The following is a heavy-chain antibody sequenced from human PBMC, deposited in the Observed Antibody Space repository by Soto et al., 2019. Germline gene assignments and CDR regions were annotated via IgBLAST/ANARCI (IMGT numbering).Heavy chain of an antibody. CDR2: MSAGGSK. Sequence: PGGSLRLSCTASGFPFSDYAMSWVRQPPGKGLEWVSVMSAGGSKSYADSVKVRFTVSRANYKNTRDLQMNSLKAEYTAVYYCANVPIWCSSTSCYTECFDYWGQGTLVTVSS. CDR3: ANVPIWCSSTSCYTECFDY. V-gene: IGHV3-23*01. CDR1: GFPFSDYA. J-gene: IGHJ4*02. D-gene: IGHD2-2*02.